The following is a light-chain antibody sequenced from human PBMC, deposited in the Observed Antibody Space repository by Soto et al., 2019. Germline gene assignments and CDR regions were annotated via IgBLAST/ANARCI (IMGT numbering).Light chain of an antibody. CDR2: WAS. CDR3: QQYYSTPRT. J-gene: IGKJ1*01. Sequence: DIVMTQSPDSLAVSLGERATINCKSSQSILYSSNNKNYLAWYQQKPGQSPKLLIYWASTRESGVPDRFSGSGYGTDFTLTINSLQAEDVAVSCCQQYYSTPRTFGQGTKVEIK. CDR1: QSILYSSNNKNY. V-gene: IGKV4-1*01.